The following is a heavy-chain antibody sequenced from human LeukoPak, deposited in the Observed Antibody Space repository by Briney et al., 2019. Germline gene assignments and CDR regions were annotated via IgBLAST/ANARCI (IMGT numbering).Heavy chain of an antibody. J-gene: IGHJ4*02. CDR3: TRVYDYGDLKPFYY. D-gene: IGHD4/OR15-4a*01. CDR2: INPNRGDT. CDR1: GYTFNAYH. V-gene: IGHV1-2*02. Sequence: ASVKVSCKASGYTFNAYHMHWVRQAPGQGLEWMGYINPNRGDTVYAQKFQGRVTMTRDTSISTAYMELSSLRSDDTAVYYCTRVYDYGDLKPFYYWGQGTLVTVPS.